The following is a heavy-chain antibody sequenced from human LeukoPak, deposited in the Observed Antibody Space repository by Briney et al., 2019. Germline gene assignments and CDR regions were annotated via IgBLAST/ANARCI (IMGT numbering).Heavy chain of an antibody. J-gene: IGHJ4*02. CDR3: ARPYSKVTMVRGVGGY. CDR2: INPNIGGT. V-gene: IGHV1-2*02. Sequence: ASVKVSCKASGYTFTGYYMHTVRQAPGQGLEWMGWINPNIGGTNYAQKIQGRVTMTRDTSISTAYMELSRLRSDDTAVYYCARPYSKVTMVRGVGGYWGQGTLVTVSS. D-gene: IGHD3-10*01. CDR1: GYTFTGYY.